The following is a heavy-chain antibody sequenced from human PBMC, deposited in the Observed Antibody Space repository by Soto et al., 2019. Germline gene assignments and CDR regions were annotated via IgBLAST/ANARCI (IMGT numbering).Heavy chain of an antibody. D-gene: IGHD1-20*01. J-gene: IGHJ4*02. CDR2: ISYDGSNK. V-gene: IGHV3-30*03. Sequence: VWSLRLSCAASGFTFSSSGMHWVRQAPGKGLEWVAVISYDGSNKFYADSVKGRFTISRDNFRNTLYLQMNSLRAEDTAVYYCAREFHSWNYFEYWGQGTLVTVSS. CDR3: AREFHSWNYFEY. CDR1: GFTFSSSG.